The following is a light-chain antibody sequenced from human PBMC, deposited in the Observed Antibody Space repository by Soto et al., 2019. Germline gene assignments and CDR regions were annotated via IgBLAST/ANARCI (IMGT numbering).Light chain of an antibody. CDR1: QSISSW. V-gene: IGKV1-5*03. Sequence: DIQMTQSPSTLSASVGDRVTITCRASQSISSWLAWYQQKPGKAPKLLIYKASSLESGVPSRSSGSGSGTEFTLTISSLQPDDFTTYYCQQYNSYWTFGQGNKVEIK. CDR2: KAS. CDR3: QQYNSYWT. J-gene: IGKJ1*01.